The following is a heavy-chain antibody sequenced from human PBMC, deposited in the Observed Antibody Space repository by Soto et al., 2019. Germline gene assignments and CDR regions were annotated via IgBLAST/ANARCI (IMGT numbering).Heavy chain of an antibody. CDR3: AREIMPLTNDWYFDL. Sequence: QVQLQESGPGLVKPSETLSLTCTVSGGSIIGGVHSWSWIRQPPGKGLEWIGHIFDSGSTYYNPSHKSRLTISVDTSKNQFSLRLSSVTAADTAVYYCAREIMPLTNDWYFDLWGRGTLVTVSS. CDR2: IFDSGST. CDR1: GGSIIGGVHS. J-gene: IGHJ2*01. D-gene: IGHD2-8*01. V-gene: IGHV4-30-4*01.